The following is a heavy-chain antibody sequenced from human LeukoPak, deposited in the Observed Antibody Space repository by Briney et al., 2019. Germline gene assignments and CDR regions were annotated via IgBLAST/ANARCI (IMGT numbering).Heavy chain of an antibody. CDR2: IDLNGNHI. CDR1: GFPFSSYS. Sequence: PGGSLRLSRVGSGFPFSSYSMNWVRQAPGKGLEWVSSIDLNGNHINYADSVKDRFTISRDNAKNSLFLQMDSLRVEDTAVYYCARDRGLRLPNWFTSWGQGTLVTVSS. V-gene: IGHV3-21*01. CDR3: ARDRGLRLPNWFTS. D-gene: IGHD2-15*01. J-gene: IGHJ5*01.